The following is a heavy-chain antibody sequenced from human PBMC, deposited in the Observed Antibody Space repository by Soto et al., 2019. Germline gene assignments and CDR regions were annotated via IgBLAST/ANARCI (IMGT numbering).Heavy chain of an antibody. CDR3: ARDATLRP. V-gene: IGHV4-59*01. Sequence: PXEPLPLACTDSGDSMYGLYWNWIRQPPGKGLEWIGYVDYTGNTNYNPSLRSRVSISIDTSKNQFSLQLSSVIAADTAIYYCARDATLRPWGHGSLVTVSS. J-gene: IGHJ5*02. D-gene: IGHD2-15*01. CDR2: VDYTGNT. CDR1: GDSMYGLY.